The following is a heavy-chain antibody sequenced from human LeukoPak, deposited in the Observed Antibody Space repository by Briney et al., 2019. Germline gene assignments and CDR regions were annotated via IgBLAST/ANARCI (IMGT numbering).Heavy chain of an antibody. J-gene: IGHJ4*02. Sequence: GGSLRLSCAASGITFSSYSMNWVRQAPGKGLEWVSSISSSSSYIYYADSVKGRFTISRDNAKNSLYLQMNSLRAEDTAVYYCARATYSSTAGPFDYWGQGTLVTVSS. D-gene: IGHD6-13*01. CDR1: GITFSSYS. CDR3: ARATYSSTAGPFDY. V-gene: IGHV3-21*01. CDR2: ISSSSSYI.